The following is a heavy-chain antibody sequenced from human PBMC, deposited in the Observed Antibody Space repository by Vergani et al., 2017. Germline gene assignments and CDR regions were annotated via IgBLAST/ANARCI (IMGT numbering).Heavy chain of an antibody. D-gene: IGHD6-13*01. Sequence: QVQLPESGPGLVKPSQTLSLTCTVSGGSISSGSYYWSWIRQPAGKGLEWIGRIYTSGSTNYNPSLKSRVTISVDTSKNQFSLKLSSVTAADTAVYYCAREEGGSSWYGTTPPYYGMDVWGQGP. V-gene: IGHV4-61*02. J-gene: IGHJ6*02. CDR2: IYTSGST. CDR3: AREEGGSSWYGTTPPYYGMDV. CDR1: GGSISSGSYY.